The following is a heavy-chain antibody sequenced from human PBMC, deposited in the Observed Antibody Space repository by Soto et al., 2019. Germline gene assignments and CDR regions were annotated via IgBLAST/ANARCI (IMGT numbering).Heavy chain of an antibody. CDR3: ARDKAAAGLDYYYGMDV. CDR1: GFTFSSYA. D-gene: IGHD6-13*01. CDR2: ISYDGSNK. J-gene: IGHJ6*02. Sequence: SLRLSCAASGFTFSSYAMHWVRQAPGKGLEWVAVISYDGSNKYYADSVKGRFTISRDNSKNTLYLQMNSLRAEDTAVYYCARDKAAAGLDYYYGMDVWGQGTPVTVYS. V-gene: IGHV3-30-3*01.